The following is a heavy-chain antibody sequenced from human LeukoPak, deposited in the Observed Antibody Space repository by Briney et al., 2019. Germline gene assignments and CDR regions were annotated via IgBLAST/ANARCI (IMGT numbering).Heavy chain of an antibody. D-gene: IGHD3-10*01. Sequence: SGPTLVKPTQTPTLTCSFSGFSLSTSGVGVGWIRQPPGKALEWLALIYWDDDTRYSPSLKSRLTITKDTSKNQVVLTMTNMDPVDTAPYYCAHRQTELRWFGEYTFDYWGQGTLVTVSS. J-gene: IGHJ4*02. CDR1: GFSLSTSGVG. V-gene: IGHV2-5*02. CDR2: IYWDDDT. CDR3: AHRQTELRWFGEYTFDY.